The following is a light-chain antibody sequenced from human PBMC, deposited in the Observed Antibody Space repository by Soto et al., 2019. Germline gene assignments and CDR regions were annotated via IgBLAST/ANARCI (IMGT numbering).Light chain of an antibody. CDR2: DVS. CDR3: SSYTSSSTLYV. Sequence: VGGYNYVSWYQQLPGKAPKLMIYDVSNRPSGVSNRFSGSKSGNTASLTITGLQAEDEADYYCSSYTSSSTLYVFGTGTKVTVL. CDR1: VGGYNY. V-gene: IGLV2-14*04. J-gene: IGLJ1*01.